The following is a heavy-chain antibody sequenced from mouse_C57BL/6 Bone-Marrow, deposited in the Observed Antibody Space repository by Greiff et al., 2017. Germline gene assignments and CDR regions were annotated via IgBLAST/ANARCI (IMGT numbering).Heavy chain of an antibody. CDR2: IDPSDSYT. CDR3: ARGDYYGSSFDY. D-gene: IGHD1-1*01. V-gene: IGHV1-69*01. J-gene: IGHJ2*01. Sequence: QVQLQQPGAELVMPGASVKLSCKASGYTFTSYWMHWVKQRPGQGLEWIGEIDPSDSYTNYNQKFKGKSTLTVDKSSSTAYMQLSSLTSADSAVYYCARGDYYGSSFDYWGQGTTLTVSS. CDR1: GYTFTSYW.